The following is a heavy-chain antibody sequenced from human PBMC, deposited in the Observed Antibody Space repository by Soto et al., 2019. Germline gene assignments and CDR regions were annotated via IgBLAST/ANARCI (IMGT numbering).Heavy chain of an antibody. V-gene: IGHV4-30-2*01. Sequence: SETLSLTCAVSGGSISSGGYSCNWIRQPPGKGMEWIGYIYHSGSTYYNPSLKSRVTISVDRSKNQFSLKLSSVTAADTAVYYCARGVTTVTTFDYWGQGTLVTVSS. CDR2: IYHSGST. CDR1: GGSISSGGYS. D-gene: IGHD4-17*01. J-gene: IGHJ4*02. CDR3: ARGVTTVTTFDY.